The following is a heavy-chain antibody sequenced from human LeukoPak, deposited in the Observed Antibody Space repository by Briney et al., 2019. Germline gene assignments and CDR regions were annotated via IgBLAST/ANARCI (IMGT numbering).Heavy chain of an antibody. Sequence: GASVKVSCKASGYTFTSYGISWVRQAPGQGLEWMGWISAYNGNTNYAQKLQGRVTMTTDTSTSTAYMELRSLRSDDTAVYYCARDRSEYSSGWYNWSDPWGQGTLVTVSS. V-gene: IGHV1-18*01. CDR2: ISAYNGNT. CDR1: GYTFTSYG. J-gene: IGHJ5*02. CDR3: ARDRSEYSSGWYNWSDP. D-gene: IGHD6-19*01.